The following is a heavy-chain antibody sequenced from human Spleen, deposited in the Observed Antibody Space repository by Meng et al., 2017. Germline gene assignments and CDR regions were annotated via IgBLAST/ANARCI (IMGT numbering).Heavy chain of an antibody. CDR2: MSFDGAQI. CDR3: ARDKPPNDV. Sequence: QVWRVESGGGVVQPGGSLRLSCAASGFTFNTYAMHWVRQAPGKGLEWVSLMSFDGAQIYYSDSVRGRFTISRDNSKNTLYLQMNSLRAEDTAVYYCARDKPPNDVWGRGTLVTVSS. CDR1: GFTFNTYA. J-gene: IGHJ2*01. V-gene: IGHV3-30*01.